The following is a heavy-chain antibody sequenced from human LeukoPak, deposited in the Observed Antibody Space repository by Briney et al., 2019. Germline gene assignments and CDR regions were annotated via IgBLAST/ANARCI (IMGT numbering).Heavy chain of an antibody. CDR2: TYYSGST. Sequence: SETLSLTCTVSGGSISSYYWSWIRQPPGKGLEWIGYTYYSGSTNYNPSLKSRVTISVDTSKNQFSLKLSSVTAADTAVYYCARDRSVSWSGGIDYWGQGTLVTVSS. CDR3: ARDRSVSWSGGIDY. CDR1: GGSISSYY. J-gene: IGHJ4*02. D-gene: IGHD6-25*01. V-gene: IGHV4-59*12.